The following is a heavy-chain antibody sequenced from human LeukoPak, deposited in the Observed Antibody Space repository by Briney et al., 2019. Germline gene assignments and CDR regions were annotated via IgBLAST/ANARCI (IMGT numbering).Heavy chain of an antibody. D-gene: IGHD2-15*01. J-gene: IGHJ3*02. CDR2: IKSKSDGETR. V-gene: IGHV3-15*01. Sequence: GGSLRLSCAASGFTFSNAWVSWVRHAPGKGVEWFGRIKSKSDGETRDYAATVKGRFTISRDDSKNTLYLQMNSLKTEDTAVYYCTTAPRGYCSGGSCSYAFDIWGQGTMVTVSS. CDR1: GFTFSNAW. CDR3: TTAPRGYCSGGSCSYAFDI.